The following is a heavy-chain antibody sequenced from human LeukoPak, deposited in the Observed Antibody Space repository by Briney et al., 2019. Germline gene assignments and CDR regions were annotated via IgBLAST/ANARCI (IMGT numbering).Heavy chain of an antibody. D-gene: IGHD4-23*01. V-gene: IGHV1-18*01. CDR2: ISAYNGNT. J-gene: IGHJ4*02. CDR3: ARDYGGNSDY. CDR1: GGTFSSYA. Sequence: ASVKVSCKASGGTFSSYAISWVRQAPGQGLEWMGWISAYNGNTNYAQKLQGRVTMTTDTSTSTAYMELRSLRSDDTAVYYCARDYGGNSDYWGQGTLVTVSS.